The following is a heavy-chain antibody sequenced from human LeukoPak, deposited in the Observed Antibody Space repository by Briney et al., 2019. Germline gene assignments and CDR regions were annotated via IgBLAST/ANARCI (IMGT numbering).Heavy chain of an antibody. J-gene: IGHJ6*03. D-gene: IGHD2-21*02. V-gene: IGHV3-48*03. Sequence: PGGSLRLSCAASGFTFSSYEMNWVRQAPGKGLEWVSYISSSGSTIYYADSVKGRFTISRDNAKNSLYLQMNSLRAEDTAVYYCARGPYCGGDCYLNYYYYYMDVWGKGTTVTISS. CDR3: ARGPYCGGDCYLNYYYYYMDV. CDR2: ISSSGSTI. CDR1: GFTFSSYE.